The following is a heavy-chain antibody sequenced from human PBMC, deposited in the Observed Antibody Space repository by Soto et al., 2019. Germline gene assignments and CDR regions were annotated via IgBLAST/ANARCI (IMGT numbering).Heavy chain of an antibody. V-gene: IGHV1-8*01. J-gene: IGHJ4*02. D-gene: IGHD2-21*01. CDR2: MNPNSGNT. CDR3: VRAPLDYYSADYFDN. Sequence: QVQLVQSGAEVKRPGASVKVSCKASGYTFTENDINWVRQATGQGLEWMGWMNPNSGNTGYAQKFKGRVTMTRDNSITTAYMELSSLRSEDTAVYFCVRAPLDYYSADYFDNWGQGILVTVSS. CDR1: GYTFTEND.